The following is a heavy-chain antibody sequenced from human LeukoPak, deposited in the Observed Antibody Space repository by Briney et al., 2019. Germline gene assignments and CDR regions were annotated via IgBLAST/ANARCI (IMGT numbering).Heavy chain of an antibody. J-gene: IGHJ4*02. CDR3: ARGTPTGAYDVNGGYYFDY. Sequence: GGSLRLSCAASGFTFSSYGMSWVRQAPGKGLQWVSAISGDGKGRDYPDSVKGRFTISRDNSKNTLYLQMNSLRAEDTAVYYCARGTPTGAYDVNGGYYFDYWGQGTLVTVSS. CDR2: ISGDGKGR. D-gene: IGHD4-23*01. CDR1: GFTFSSYG. V-gene: IGHV3-23*01.